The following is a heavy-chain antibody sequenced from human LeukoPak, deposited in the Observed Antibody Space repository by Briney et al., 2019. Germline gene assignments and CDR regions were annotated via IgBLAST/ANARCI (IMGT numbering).Heavy chain of an antibody. Sequence: PRGSLRLSCAASGFTFSDSGTHWVRQAPGKGLEWVGRMRSKTQNYATAYAASVKGRFTISRDDSKNTAVLQMNSLKTEYTAVYYCTNYDDSSDLWGYWGQGTLVTVSS. CDR2: MRSKTQNYAT. CDR3: TNYDDSSDLWGY. D-gene: IGHD3-22*01. V-gene: IGHV3-73*01. J-gene: IGHJ4*02. CDR1: GFTFSDSG.